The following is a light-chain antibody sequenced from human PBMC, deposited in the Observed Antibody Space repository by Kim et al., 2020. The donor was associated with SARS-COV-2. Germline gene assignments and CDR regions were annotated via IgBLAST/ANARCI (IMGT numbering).Light chain of an antibody. V-gene: IGKV1-33*01. CDR2: DVS. J-gene: IGKJ5*01. CDR1: QDITKY. Sequence: ASVGDRVTITCQAIQDITKYLNWYQQKPGKTPKLLIYDVSNLERGVPSRFSGAGFGTNFTFTISSLHPEDAATYFWQQYANLPITFGQGTRLEIK. CDR3: QQYANLPIT.